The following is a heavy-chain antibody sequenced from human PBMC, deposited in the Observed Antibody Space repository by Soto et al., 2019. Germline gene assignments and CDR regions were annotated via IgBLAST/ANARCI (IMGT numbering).Heavy chain of an antibody. CDR1: GGSFTGYF. Sequence: QVQLHQWGAGLVKPSETLSLSCTVDGGSFTGYFWTWIRQPPGKGLEWIGEVDHNGVTNYNPSLTSRVTISLDPSKKQFSLRPTSVTPAHTSIYFCARRTVAKVRTGPDYWAQGALGSVSS. CDR3: ARRTVAKVRTGPDY. CDR2: VDHNGVT. J-gene: IGHJ4*02. V-gene: IGHV4-34*01. D-gene: IGHD4-17*01.